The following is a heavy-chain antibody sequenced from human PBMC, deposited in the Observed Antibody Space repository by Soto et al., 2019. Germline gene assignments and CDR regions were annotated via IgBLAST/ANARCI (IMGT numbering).Heavy chain of an antibody. CDR2: INAWNGNT. CDR3: ARDLTTGTTGAFDI. J-gene: IGHJ3*02. D-gene: IGHD1-1*01. CDR1: GYTFTSYA. V-gene: IGHV1-3*01. Sequence: ASVKVSCKASGYTFTSYAMHWVRQAPGQRLEWMGWINAWNGNTKYSQKFQGRVTITRYTSASTAYMELSRLRSEDTAVYYCARDLTTGTTGAFDIWGQGTMGTVSS.